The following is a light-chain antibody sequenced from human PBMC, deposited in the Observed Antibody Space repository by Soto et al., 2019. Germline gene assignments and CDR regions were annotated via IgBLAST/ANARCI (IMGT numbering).Light chain of an antibody. Sequence: IRMTMSGSSLSANIRNRVPITCRASQGTTNHLAWYQQKPGKVPTLLIYAASSLQSGVPSRFSGSGSGTDFTLTITILQPEDAATDCCPDYNSPPLTFGGGTRLDIK. CDR2: AAS. CDR3: PDYNSPPLT. J-gene: IGKJ4*01. CDR1: QGTTNH. V-gene: IGKV1-27*01.